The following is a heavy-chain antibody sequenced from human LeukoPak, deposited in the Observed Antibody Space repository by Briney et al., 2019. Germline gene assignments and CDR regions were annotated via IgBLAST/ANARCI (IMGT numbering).Heavy chain of an antibody. CDR1: GYSFTSYW. J-gene: IGHJ5*02. Sequence: PGESLKISCKGSGYSFTSYWIARARQMPGKGLEWMGIFYPGDSDTRYSPSFQGQVTISADKSISTAYLQWSGLKASDTAMYYCARGAVRGVIINPWFDPWGQGILVTVSS. D-gene: IGHD3-10*01. CDR2: FYPGDSDT. V-gene: IGHV5-51*01. CDR3: ARGAVRGVIINPWFDP.